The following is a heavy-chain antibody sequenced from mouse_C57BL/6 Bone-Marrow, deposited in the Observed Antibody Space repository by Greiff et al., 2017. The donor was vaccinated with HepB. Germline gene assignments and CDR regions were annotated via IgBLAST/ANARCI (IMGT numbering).Heavy chain of an antibody. CDR2: IDPSDSYT. CDR3: ARESGWARDY. D-gene: IGHD1-3*01. J-gene: IGHJ4*01. V-gene: IGHV1-69*01. CDR1: GYTFTSYW. Sequence: QVQLKQPGAELVMPGASVKLSCKASGYTFTSYWMHWVKQRPGQGLEWIGEIDPSDSYTNYNQKFKGKSTLTVDKSSSTAYMQLSSLTSEDSAVYYCARESGWARDYWGQGTSVTVSS.